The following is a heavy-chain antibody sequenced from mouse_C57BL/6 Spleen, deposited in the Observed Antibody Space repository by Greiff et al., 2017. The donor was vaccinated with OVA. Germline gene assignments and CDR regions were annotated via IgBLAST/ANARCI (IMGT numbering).Heavy chain of an antibody. D-gene: IGHD1-1*01. CDR1: GYTFTDYY. V-gene: IGHV1-19*01. Sequence: EVQLQQSGPVLVKPGASVKLSCKASGYTFTDYYMNWVKQSHGKSLEWIGVINPYNGGTSYNQQFKGKATLTVDKSSSTAYMELNRLTSEDSAVYYCARGGVITTVFFDYWGQGTTLTVSS. CDR3: ARGGVITTVFFDY. CDR2: INPYNGGT. J-gene: IGHJ2*01.